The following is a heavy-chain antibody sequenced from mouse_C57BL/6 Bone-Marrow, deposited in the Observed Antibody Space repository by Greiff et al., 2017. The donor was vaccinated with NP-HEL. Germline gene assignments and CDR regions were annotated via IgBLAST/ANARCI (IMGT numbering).Heavy chain of an antibody. V-gene: IGHV1-55*01. J-gene: IGHJ4*01. CDR1: GYTFTSYW. Sequence: QVQLQQPGAELVKPGASVKMSCKASGYTFTSYWITWVKQRPGQGLEWIGDIYPGSGSTNYNEKFKSKATLTVDTSSSTAYMQLSSLTSEDSAVYYSARTNMSTTRRVRYAMDYWGQGTSVTVSS. CDR2: IYPGSGST. D-gene: IGHD2-4*01. CDR3: ARTNMSTTRRVRYAMDY.